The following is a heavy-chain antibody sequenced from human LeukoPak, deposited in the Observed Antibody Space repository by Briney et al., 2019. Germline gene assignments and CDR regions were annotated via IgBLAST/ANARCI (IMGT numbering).Heavy chain of an antibody. J-gene: IGHJ6*03. CDR3: AKNGDRGEYCSGSSCYPYYYYNMDD. CDR1: GFTFSSYG. CDR2: ISGSGGST. D-gene: IGHD2-15*01. V-gene: IGHV3-23*01. Sequence: GGSLRLSCAASGFTFSSYGMSWVRQAPGKGLEWVSAISGSGGSTYYADSVKGRFTISRDNSKNTLYLQMNSLRAEDTAIYYCAKNGDRGEYCSGSSCYPYYYYNMDDWGKGTTVTISS.